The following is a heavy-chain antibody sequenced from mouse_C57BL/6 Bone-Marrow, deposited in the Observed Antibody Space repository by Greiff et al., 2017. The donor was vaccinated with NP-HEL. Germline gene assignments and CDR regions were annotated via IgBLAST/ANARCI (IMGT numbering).Heavy chain of an antibody. CDR3: TRDHYSNYLFAY. D-gene: IGHD2-5*01. J-gene: IGHJ3*01. V-gene: IGHV5-9-1*02. CDR1: GFTFSSYA. Sequence: EVTLVESGEGLVKPGGSLKLSCADSGFTFSSYAMSWVRQPPEKRLEWVAYISSGGEYIYYADTVKGRFTISRDNARNTLYLQMSSLKSEDTAMYYCTRDHYSNYLFAYWGQGTLVTVSA. CDR2: ISSGGEYI.